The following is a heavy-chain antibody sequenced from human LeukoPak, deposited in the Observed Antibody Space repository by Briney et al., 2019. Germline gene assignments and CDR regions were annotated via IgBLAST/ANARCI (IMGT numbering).Heavy chain of an antibody. CDR2: IYHSGST. D-gene: IGHD2-2*01. J-gene: IGHJ4*02. CDR3: ARDPALRPTPYKRLYCSSTSCLPRDY. CDR1: GGSISSGGYY. V-gene: IGHV4-30-2*01. Sequence: SETLSLTCTVSGGSISSGGYYWGWIRQPPGKGLEWIGYIYHSGSTYYNPSLKSRVTISVDRSKNQFSLKLSSVTAADTAVYYCARDPALRPTPYKRLYCSSTSCLPRDYWGQGTLVTVSS.